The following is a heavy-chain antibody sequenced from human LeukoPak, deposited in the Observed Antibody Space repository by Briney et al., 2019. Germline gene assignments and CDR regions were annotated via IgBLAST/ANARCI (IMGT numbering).Heavy chain of an antibody. Sequence: GGSLRLSCAASGFTFSSYSMNWVRQAPGKGLEWVSSISSSSSYIYYADSVKGRFTISRDNAKNSLYLQMNSLKTEDTAVYYCMVVIIYYYYGMDVWGQGTTVTVSS. J-gene: IGHJ6*02. CDR2: ISSSSSYI. CDR1: GFTFSSYS. D-gene: IGHD3-3*01. V-gene: IGHV3-21*03. CDR3: MVVIIYYYYGMDV.